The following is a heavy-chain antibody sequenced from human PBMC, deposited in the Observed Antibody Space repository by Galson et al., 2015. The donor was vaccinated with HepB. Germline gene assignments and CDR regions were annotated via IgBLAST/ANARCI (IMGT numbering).Heavy chain of an antibody. CDR3: ARGLFVENRYWGSGYFAQ. D-gene: IGHD3-16*01. J-gene: IGHJ4*02. V-gene: IGHV1-18*04. CDR1: GYIFTNYG. Sequence: SVKVSCKASGYIFTNYGFSWVRQAPGQGLEWMGWISAYNGNTNYAQKFQARVTMTTDTSTNTAYMELRSLRSDDTAVYYCARGLFVENRYWGSGYFAQRGQGTLVTVSS. CDR2: ISAYNGNT.